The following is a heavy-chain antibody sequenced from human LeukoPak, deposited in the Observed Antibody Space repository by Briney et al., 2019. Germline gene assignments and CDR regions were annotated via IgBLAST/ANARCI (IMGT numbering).Heavy chain of an antibody. Sequence: PSETLSLTCTVSGASVSAYYWTWIRQPPGKRLEWLGYIHYSGSTNYNPSLNSRVTMSLDASKNQFSLKLSSVTAADTAVYYCARGGYSSSWYDHNWFDPWGQGTLVTVSS. D-gene: IGHD6-13*01. CDR2: IHYSGST. CDR3: ARGGYSSSWYDHNWFDP. V-gene: IGHV4-59*02. J-gene: IGHJ5*02. CDR1: GASVSAYY.